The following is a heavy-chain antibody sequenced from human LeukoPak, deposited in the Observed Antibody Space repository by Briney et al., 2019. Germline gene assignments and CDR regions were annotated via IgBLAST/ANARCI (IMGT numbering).Heavy chain of an antibody. J-gene: IGHJ4*02. CDR1: GGSISSYY. Sequence: LSLTCTVSGGSISSYYWSWIRQPPGKGLEWVSGISWNSASIGYADSVKGRFTISRDNAKNSLYLQMNSLGVEDTALYYCAKGGDYGGSAFDYWGQGTLVTVSS. CDR3: AKGGDYGGSAFDY. V-gene: IGHV3-9*01. D-gene: IGHD4-17*01. CDR2: ISWNSASI.